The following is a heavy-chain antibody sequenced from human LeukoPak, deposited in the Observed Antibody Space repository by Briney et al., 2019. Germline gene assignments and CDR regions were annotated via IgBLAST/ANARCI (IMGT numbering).Heavy chain of an antibody. CDR2: IYTSGST. Sequence: TSETLSLTCTVSGGSISSGSYYWSWIRQPAGKGLEWIGRIYTSGSTNYNPSLKSRVTISVDTSKNQFSLKLSSVTAADTAVYYCAAPRRGGSYHGFDIWGQGTMVTVSS. J-gene: IGHJ3*02. CDR1: GGSISSGSYY. D-gene: IGHD1-26*01. V-gene: IGHV4-61*02. CDR3: AAPRRGGSYHGFDI.